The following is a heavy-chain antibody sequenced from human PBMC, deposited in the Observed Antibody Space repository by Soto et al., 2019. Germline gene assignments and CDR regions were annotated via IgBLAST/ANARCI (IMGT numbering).Heavy chain of an antibody. CDR2: IWYDGSNK. V-gene: IGHV3-33*01. Sequence: QVQLVESGGGVVQPGRSLRLSCAASGFTFSSYGMHWVRQAPGKGLEWVAVIWYDGSNKYYADSVKGRFTISRDNSKNTLYLQMNSLRAEDTAVYYCARVGRYYDILTGYYGDYWGQGTLVTVSS. CDR1: GFTFSSYG. CDR3: ARVGRYYDILTGYYGDY. J-gene: IGHJ4*02. D-gene: IGHD3-9*01.